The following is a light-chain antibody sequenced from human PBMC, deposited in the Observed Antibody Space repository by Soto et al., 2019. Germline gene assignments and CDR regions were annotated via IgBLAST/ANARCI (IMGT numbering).Light chain of an antibody. V-gene: IGKV3-20*01. CDR1: QTVTNDY. CDR3: QQYGFSPIS. J-gene: IGKJ5*01. CDR2: DAS. Sequence: VLTQSPGTLSLSPWERVTLSWRASQTVTNDYLAWYQQKDGQAPRPLIYDASTRATGVPDRFSGSGSGPEYTLTITRLEPEDFAVYSCQQYGFSPISFGQGTRLEIK.